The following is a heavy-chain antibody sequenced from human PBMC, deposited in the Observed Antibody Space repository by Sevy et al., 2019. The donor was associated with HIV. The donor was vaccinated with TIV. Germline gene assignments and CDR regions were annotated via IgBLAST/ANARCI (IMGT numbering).Heavy chain of an antibody. Sequence: ASVKVSCKASGFTFSSSAVQWVRQARGQRLEWIGWIVIGSGVTDYAPKFQERVTITRDMSTTTVYMDLSSLRSEDTAVYYCSAEDMTTFGGLLRVFDIWGQGTMVTVSS. V-gene: IGHV1-58*01. J-gene: IGHJ3*02. CDR1: GFTFSSSA. CDR3: SAEDMTTFGGLLRVFDI. D-gene: IGHD3-16*01. CDR2: IVIGSGVT.